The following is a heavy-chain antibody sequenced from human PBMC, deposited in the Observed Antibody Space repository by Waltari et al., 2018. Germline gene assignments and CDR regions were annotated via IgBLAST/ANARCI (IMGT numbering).Heavy chain of an antibody. V-gene: IGHV3-53*01. CDR1: GFTVSSNY. CDR3: AREFRGTAAAGYFDY. D-gene: IGHD6-13*01. CDR2: IYSGGST. J-gene: IGHJ4*02. Sequence: EVQLVESGGGLIQPGGYLRLSCAASGFTVSSNYMSWVRQLPGKGLEWVSVIYSGGSTYYADSVKGRFTISRDNSKNTLYLQMNSLSAEDTAVYYCAREFRGTAAAGYFDYWGQGTLVTVSS.